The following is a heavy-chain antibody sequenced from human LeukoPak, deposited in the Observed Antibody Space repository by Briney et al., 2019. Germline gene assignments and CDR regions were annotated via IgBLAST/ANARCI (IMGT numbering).Heavy chain of an antibody. Sequence: GGSLRLSCAASGFTVSSSSMSWVRQAPGKGLEWVSLIHSGAGTYYADSLKGRFTISRDNPKSTLFLQMISLRAEDTAVYYCARVPQQHWDFDLWGRGTLVTVSS. V-gene: IGHV3-53*01. CDR1: GFTVSSSS. J-gene: IGHJ2*01. CDR3: ARVPQQHWDFDL. CDR2: IHSGAGT. D-gene: IGHD6-13*01.